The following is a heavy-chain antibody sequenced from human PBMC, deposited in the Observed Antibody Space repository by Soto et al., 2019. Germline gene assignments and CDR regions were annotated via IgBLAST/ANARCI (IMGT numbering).Heavy chain of an antibody. CDR2: IIPIFGTA. D-gene: IGHD5-12*01. CDR3: ARGRDGYNYYFDY. J-gene: IGHJ4*02. V-gene: IGHV1-69*13. CDR1: GGTFSSYA. Sequence: SVKVSCKASGGTFSSYAISWVRQAPGQGLEWMGGIIPIFGTANYAQKFQGRVTITADESTSTTYMELSSLRSEDTAVYYCARGRDGYNYYFDYWGQGTLVTVSS.